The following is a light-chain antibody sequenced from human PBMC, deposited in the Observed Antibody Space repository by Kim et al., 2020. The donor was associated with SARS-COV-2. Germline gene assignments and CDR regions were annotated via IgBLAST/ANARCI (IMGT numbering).Light chain of an antibody. CDR3: ATWDGSLNGWV. CDR2: SNN. Sequence: QSVLTQPPSVSGTPGQRVTISCSGSSSNIGSNTVHWYQQLPGTAPKFFIYSNNHRPSGVPDRFSGSKSGTSASLAISGLQSEDEADYYCATWDGSLNGWVFGGGTQLTVL. V-gene: IGLV1-44*01. J-gene: IGLJ3*02. CDR1: SSNIGSNT.